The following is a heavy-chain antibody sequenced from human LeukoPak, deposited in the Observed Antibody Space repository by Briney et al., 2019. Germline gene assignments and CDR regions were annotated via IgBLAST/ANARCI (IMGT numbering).Heavy chain of an antibody. CDR1: GGSFSGYY. CDR3: ARATRNRITMVRGVKNYYMDV. CDR2: INHSEST. Sequence: SETLSLTCAVYGGSFSGYYWSWIRQPPGKGLEWIGEINHSESTNYNPSLKSRVTISVDTSKNQFSLKLSSVTAADTAVYYCARATRNRITMVRGVKNYYMDVWGKGTTVTVSS. J-gene: IGHJ6*03. D-gene: IGHD3-10*01. V-gene: IGHV4-34*01.